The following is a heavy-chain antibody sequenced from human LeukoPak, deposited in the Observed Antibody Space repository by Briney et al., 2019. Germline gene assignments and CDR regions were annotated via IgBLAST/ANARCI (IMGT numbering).Heavy chain of an antibody. V-gene: IGHV4-59*08. J-gene: IGHJ3*02. CDR3: ARHHRADGGNSDAFDI. Sequence: PSETLSLTCTVSGGSMRSYYWVWIRQPPGKGLEWIGYIYSSGSTNYNPSLKSRVTISVDTSKNQFSLKLSSVTAADTAVYYCARHHRADGGNSDAFDIWGQGTIVTVSS. D-gene: IGHD4-23*01. CDR1: GGSMRSYY. CDR2: IYSSGST.